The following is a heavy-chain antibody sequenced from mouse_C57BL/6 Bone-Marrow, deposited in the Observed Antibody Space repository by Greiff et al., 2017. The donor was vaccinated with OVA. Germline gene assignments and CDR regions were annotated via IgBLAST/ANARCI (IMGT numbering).Heavy chain of an antibody. CDR2: IYPRSGNT. CDR1: GYTFTSYG. D-gene: IGHD2-4*01. Sequence: QVQLKQSGAELARPGASVKLSCKASGYTFTSYGISWVKQRTGQGLEWIGEIYPRSGNTYYNEKFKGKATLTADKSSSTAYMELRSLTSEASAVYFCARRRLRGGQDYAMDYWGQGTSVTVSS. CDR3: ARRRLRGGQDYAMDY. V-gene: IGHV1-81*01. J-gene: IGHJ4*01.